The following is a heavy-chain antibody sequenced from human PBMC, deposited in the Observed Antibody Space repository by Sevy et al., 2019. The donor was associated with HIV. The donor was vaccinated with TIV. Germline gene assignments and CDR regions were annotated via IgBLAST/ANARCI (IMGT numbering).Heavy chain of an antibody. D-gene: IGHD7-27*01. Sequence: GGYLRLSCAASGFTFNNYWMTWVRQAPGKGLERVANIKQDGSDKYYVESVKGRFNVSRDNTKNSLYLQLNSLRTEDTAVYYCARSWDYWGQMGYWGQGTLVTVSS. V-gene: IGHV3-7*03. CDR2: IKQDGSDK. CDR3: ARSWDYWGQMGY. CDR1: GFTFNNYW. J-gene: IGHJ4*02.